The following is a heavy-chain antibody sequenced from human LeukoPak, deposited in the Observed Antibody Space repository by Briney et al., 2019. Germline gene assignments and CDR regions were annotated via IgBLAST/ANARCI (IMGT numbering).Heavy chain of an antibody. CDR3: ASLRYDYYSSGYEFDP. V-gene: IGHV4-39*01. CDR1: VGSISSSSYY. J-gene: IGHJ5*02. CDR2: IYYSGST. Sequence: SETLSLTCTVSVGSISSSSYYWGWIRQPPGKGLEWIGSIYYSGSTYYNPSLKSRVTISVDTSKNQFSLKLSSVTAADTAVYYCASLRYDYYSSGYEFDPWGQGTLVTVSS. D-gene: IGHD3-22*01.